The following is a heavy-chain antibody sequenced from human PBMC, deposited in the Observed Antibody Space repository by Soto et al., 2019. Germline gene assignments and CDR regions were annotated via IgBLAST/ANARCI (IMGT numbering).Heavy chain of an antibody. D-gene: IGHD3-9*01. J-gene: IGHJ4*02. CDR2: IYYSGST. V-gene: IGHV4-31*11. CDR3: ARVYYDILTGYSPFDY. CDR1: GGSISSGDYY. Sequence: SETLSLTCAVYGGSISSGDYYWSWIRQPPGKGLEWIGYIYYSGSTYYNPSLKSRVTISVDTSKNQFSLKLSSVTAADTAVYYCARVYYDILTGYSPFDYWGQGTLVTVSS.